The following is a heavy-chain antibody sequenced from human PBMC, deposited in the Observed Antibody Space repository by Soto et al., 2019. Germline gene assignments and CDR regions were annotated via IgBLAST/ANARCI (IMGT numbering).Heavy chain of an antibody. CDR1: GFTFSSYE. V-gene: IGHV3-48*03. CDR2: ISSSGSTI. J-gene: IGHJ4*02. D-gene: IGHD4-17*01. CDR3: ASDYGGVDY. Sequence: GGSLRLSCAASGFTFSSYEMNWVRQAPGKGLEWVSYISSSGSTIYYADSVKGRFAISRDNAKNSLYLQMNSLRAEDTAVYYCASDYGGVDYWGQGTLVTVSS.